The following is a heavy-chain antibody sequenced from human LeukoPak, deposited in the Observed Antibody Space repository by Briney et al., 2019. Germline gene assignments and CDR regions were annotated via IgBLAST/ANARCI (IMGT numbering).Heavy chain of an antibody. CDR1: GYTFTGYY. V-gene: IGHV1-2*02. Sequence: ASVKVSCKASGYTFTGYYMHWVRQAPGQGLEWMGWINPNSGGTNYAQKFQGRVTMTRDTSISTAYMELSRLRSDDTAVYYCARGVGGYYYGWFDPWGQGTLVTVSS. CDR3: ARGVGGYYYGWFDP. D-gene: IGHD3-22*01. J-gene: IGHJ5*02. CDR2: INPNSGGT.